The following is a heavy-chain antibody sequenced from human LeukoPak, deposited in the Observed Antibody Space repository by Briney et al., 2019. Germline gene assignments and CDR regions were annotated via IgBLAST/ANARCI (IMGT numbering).Heavy chain of an antibody. Sequence: ASVKVSCKASGYTFTGHYIHWVRQAPGQGLEWMGWINPDTGVTKYAQKFQGRVTMTRDTSISTAYMELSRLRSDDTAVYYCARFYNGNQNFDYWGQGTLVAVSS. CDR2: INPDTGVT. CDR1: GYTFTGHY. D-gene: IGHD2-8*01. J-gene: IGHJ4*02. CDR3: ARFYNGNQNFDY. V-gene: IGHV1-2*02.